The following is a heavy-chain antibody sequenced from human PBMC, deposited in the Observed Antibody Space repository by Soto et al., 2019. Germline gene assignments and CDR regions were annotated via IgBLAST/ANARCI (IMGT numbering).Heavy chain of an antibody. J-gene: IGHJ2*01. CDR2: IYSGGST. Sequence: EVQLVESGGGLIQPGGSLRLSCAASGFTVTNKYMTWVRQAPGKGLEWVSVIYSGGSTSYADSVKGRFTISRDNSKNILYLHTNSLRAEDTAVYYCARVDYGDYGWYFDLWGRGTLVTVSS. V-gene: IGHV3-53*01. CDR1: GFTVTNKY. CDR3: ARVDYGDYGWYFDL. D-gene: IGHD4-17*01.